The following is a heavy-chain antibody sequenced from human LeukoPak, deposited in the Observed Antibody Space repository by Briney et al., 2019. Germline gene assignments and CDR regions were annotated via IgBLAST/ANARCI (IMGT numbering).Heavy chain of an antibody. J-gene: IGHJ4*02. D-gene: IGHD5-18*01. CDR1: GFTFSTYA. Sequence: GGSLRLSCAASGFTFSTYAMQWVRPAPGKGLEWVVVISYDGINKYYADYVKGRFTISRDNSKNMLYLQMNSLRPEDTAVYYCAREVVGHVDTAMVLDYWGQGTLVTVSS. V-gene: IGHV3-30-3*01. CDR3: AREVVGHVDTAMVLDY. CDR2: ISYDGINK.